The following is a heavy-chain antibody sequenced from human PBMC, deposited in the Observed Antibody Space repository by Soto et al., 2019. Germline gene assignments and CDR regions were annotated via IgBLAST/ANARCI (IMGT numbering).Heavy chain of an antibody. CDR3: STDPPRYCSATSCYVGY. J-gene: IGHJ4*02. Sequence: EVFLVESGGGLVDPAGSLKLSCTGSRFTFNDAWINWVRQAPGKGLEWVGRIKSNSEGGAADYAAPVKGRFTISRDDSKQTVYLQMDSLRVEDTAVDYCSTDPPRYCSATSCYVGYWGQGTQVSVSS. CDR2: IKSNSEGGAA. D-gene: IGHD2-2*01. V-gene: IGHV3-15*07. CDR1: RFTFNDAW.